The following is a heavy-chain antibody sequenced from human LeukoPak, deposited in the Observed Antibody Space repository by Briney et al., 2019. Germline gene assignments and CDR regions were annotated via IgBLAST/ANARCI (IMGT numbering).Heavy chain of an antibody. D-gene: IGHD4-17*01. V-gene: IGHV3-48*03. CDR1: GFTFSSYE. CDR2: ISSSGNTI. Sequence: PGGSLRLSCAASGFTFSSYEMNWVRQAPGKGLEWVSYISSSGNTIYYEGSVKGRFTMSRDNDKNFMYLQMNSMRAEDTAVYYCARDDYGDYVSPYYYYGMDVWGQGTTVSVSS. J-gene: IGHJ6*02. CDR3: ARDDYGDYVSPYYYYGMDV.